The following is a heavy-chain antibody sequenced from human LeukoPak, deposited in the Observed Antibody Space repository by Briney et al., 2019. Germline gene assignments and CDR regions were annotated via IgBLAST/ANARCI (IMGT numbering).Heavy chain of an antibody. CDR2: ISYDGSNK. D-gene: IGHD3-10*01. Sequence: GGSLRLSCAASGFTFSSYGMHWVRQAPGKGLEWVAVISYDGSNKYYADSVKGRFTISRDNSKNTLYLQMNSLRAEDTAVYYCARAHMVRGVSSGAEGGYWGQGTLVTVSS. V-gene: IGHV3-30*03. J-gene: IGHJ4*02. CDR3: ARAHMVRGVSSGAEGGY. CDR1: GFTFSSYG.